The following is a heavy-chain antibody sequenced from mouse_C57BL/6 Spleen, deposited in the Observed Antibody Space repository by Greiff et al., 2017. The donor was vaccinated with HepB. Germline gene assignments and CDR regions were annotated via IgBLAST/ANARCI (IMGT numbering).Heavy chain of an antibody. CDR1: GFTFSSYG. Sequence: EVQGVESGGDLVKPGGSLKLSCAASGFTFSSYGMSWVRQTPDKRLEWVATISSGGSYTYYPDSVKGRFTISRDNAKNTLYLQMSSLKSEDTAMYYCARRRYDHFDYWGQGTTLTVSS. D-gene: IGHD2-3*01. CDR3: ARRRYDHFDY. J-gene: IGHJ2*01. CDR2: ISSGGSYT. V-gene: IGHV5-6*01.